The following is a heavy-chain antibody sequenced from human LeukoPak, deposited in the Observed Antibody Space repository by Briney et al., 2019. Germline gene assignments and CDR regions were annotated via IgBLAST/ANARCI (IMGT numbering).Heavy chain of an antibody. CDR2: IKSKTDGGTT. CDR3: TTVSLDCTNGVCYTLSPIDY. J-gene: IGHJ4*02. D-gene: IGHD2-8*01. CDR1: GFTFSNAW. V-gene: IGHV3-15*01. Sequence: GGSLRLSCAASGFTFSNAWMSWVRQAPGKGLEWVGRIKSKTDGGTTDYAAPVKGRFTISRDDSKNTLYLQMNSLKTEDTAVYYCTTVSLDCTNGVCYTLSPIDYWGQGTLVTVSS.